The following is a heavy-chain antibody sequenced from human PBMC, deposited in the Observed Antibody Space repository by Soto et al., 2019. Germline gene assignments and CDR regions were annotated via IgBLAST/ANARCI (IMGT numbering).Heavy chain of an antibody. CDR3: ASARATIAAAAIFDC. CDR2: VYRTGST. V-gene: IGHV4-4*02. D-gene: IGHD6-13*01. CDR1: GGSISTSNW. Sequence: QVQLQESGPGLVKPSGTLSLTCAVSGGSISTSNWWSWVRQPPGKGLEWIGEVYRTGSTNYNPSPQCRLTLSLDKSKNKFSLKLTSVTAADTAVYYCASARATIAAAAIFDCWGQGTLVTVSS. J-gene: IGHJ4*02.